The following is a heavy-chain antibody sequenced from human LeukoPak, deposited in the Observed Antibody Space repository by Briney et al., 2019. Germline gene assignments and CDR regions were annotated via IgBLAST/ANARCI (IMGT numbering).Heavy chain of an antibody. CDR3: ARDPEGSETSHGMDV. D-gene: IGHD3-10*01. CDR1: GGSISSGDYY. V-gene: IGHV4-30-4*01. J-gene: IGHJ6*02. Sequence: SQTLSLTCTVSGGSISSGDYYWSWIRQPPGKGLEWIGYIYYSGSTYYNPSLKSRVTISVDTSKNQFSLKLSSVTAADTAVYYCARDPEGSETSHGMDVWGQGTTVTVSS. CDR2: IYYSGST.